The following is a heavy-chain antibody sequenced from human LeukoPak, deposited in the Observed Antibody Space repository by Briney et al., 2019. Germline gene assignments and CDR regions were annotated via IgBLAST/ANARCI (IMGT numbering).Heavy chain of an antibody. J-gene: IGHJ3*02. CDR1: GFSFSNYW. V-gene: IGHV3-7*01. D-gene: IGHD6-13*01. Sequence: GGSLRLSCAASGFSFSNYWMSWVRQAPGKGLEWVANIKHDGGEKYHVDSVKGRFTISRDNAKKLLHLQMNSLRAEDTAVYYCASFSSSWYAFDIWGQGTMVTVSS. CDR3: ASFSSSWYAFDI. CDR2: IKHDGGEK.